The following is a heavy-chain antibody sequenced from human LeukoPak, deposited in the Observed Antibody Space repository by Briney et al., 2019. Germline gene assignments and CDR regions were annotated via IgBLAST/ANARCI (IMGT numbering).Heavy chain of an antibody. J-gene: IGHJ4*02. CDR3: ARAKGLFDH. V-gene: IGHV1-46*01. Sequence: GASVKVSCKASGYTFAIHYIHWVRQAPAQGLEWMGIINPSGCSTSYTQKFQRRLTMTRDTSTSTVYMELSSLRSEDTAVYYCARAKGLFDHWGQGTLVTVSS. CDR2: INPSGCST. CDR1: GYTFAIHY.